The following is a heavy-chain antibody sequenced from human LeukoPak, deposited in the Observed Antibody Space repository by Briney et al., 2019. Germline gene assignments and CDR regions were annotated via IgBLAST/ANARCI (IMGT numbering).Heavy chain of an antibody. V-gene: IGHV3-33*06. Sequence: GGSLRLSCAASGFTFSSYGMHWVRQAPGKGLEWVAVIWYDGSNKYYADSVKGRFTISRDNSKNTLYLQMNSLRGDDTAVYYCAKDVGKWESLHFFDYWGQGTLVTVSS. CDR2: IWYDGSNK. D-gene: IGHD1-26*01. CDR3: AKDVGKWESLHFFDY. J-gene: IGHJ4*02. CDR1: GFTFSSYG.